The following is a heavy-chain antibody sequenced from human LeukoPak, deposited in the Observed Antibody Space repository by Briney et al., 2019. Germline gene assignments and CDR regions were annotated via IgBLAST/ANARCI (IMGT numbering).Heavy chain of an antibody. V-gene: IGHV1-18*01. Sequence: ASVKVSCKASGYTFTSYGISWVRQAPGQGLEWMGWISAYNGNTNYAQKFQGRVTMTRNTSTSTVYMELSSLRSEDTAVYYCARDLGGYCSSTSCSNWFDPWGQGTLVTVSS. CDR2: ISAYNGNT. CDR1: GYTFTSYG. CDR3: ARDLGGYCSSTSCSNWFDP. J-gene: IGHJ5*02. D-gene: IGHD2-2*01.